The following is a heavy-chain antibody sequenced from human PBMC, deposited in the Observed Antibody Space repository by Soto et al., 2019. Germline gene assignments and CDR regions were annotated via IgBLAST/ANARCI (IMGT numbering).Heavy chain of an antibody. J-gene: IGHJ4*02. CDR3: ARAVIEQWRGGGFFDY. CDR1: GFTFSSYW. CDR2: IKQDGSEK. D-gene: IGHD6-19*01. Sequence: EVQLVESGGGLVQPGGSLRLSCAASGFTFSSYWMSWVRQAPGKGLEWVANIKQDGSEKTYVDSVKGRFTISRDNAKNSLYLQRNSLRAEDTAVYYCARAVIEQWRGGGFFDYWGQGSLVTVSS. V-gene: IGHV3-7*01.